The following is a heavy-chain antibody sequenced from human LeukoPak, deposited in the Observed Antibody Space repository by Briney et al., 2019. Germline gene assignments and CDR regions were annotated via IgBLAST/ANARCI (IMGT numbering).Heavy chain of an antibody. CDR3: ARRSPPPYYYGSGSYRRQDYYYYYYMDV. CDR1: GGSFSGYY. V-gene: IGHV4-34*01. CDR2: IKHSGST. Sequence: SETLSLTCAVYGGSFSGYYWSWIRQPPGKGLEWIGEIKHSGSTNYNRARKSRVTISVDTSKNQFSLKLSSVTAADAAVYYCARRSPPPYYYGSGSYRRQDYYYYYYMDVWGKGTTVTISS. D-gene: IGHD3-10*01. J-gene: IGHJ6*03.